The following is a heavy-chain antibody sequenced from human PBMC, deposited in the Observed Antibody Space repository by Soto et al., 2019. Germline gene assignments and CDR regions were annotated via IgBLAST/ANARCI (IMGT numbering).Heavy chain of an antibody. D-gene: IGHD2-8*01. CDR2: IYHSGST. CDR3: ARDGLGMVYDARVYYSGMDV. V-gene: IGHV4-38-2*02. Sequence: PSETLSLTCAVSGYSISSGYYWGWIRQPPGKGLEWIGSIYHSGSTYYNPSLKSRVTISVDTSKNQFSLKLSSVTAADTAVYYCARDGLGMVYDARVYYSGMDVWGQGTTVTVSS. CDR1: GYSISSGYY. J-gene: IGHJ6*02.